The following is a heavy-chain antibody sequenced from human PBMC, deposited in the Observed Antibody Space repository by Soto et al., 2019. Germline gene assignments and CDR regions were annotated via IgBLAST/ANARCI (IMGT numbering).Heavy chain of an antibody. CDR3: AGRVGATNYGMDV. V-gene: IGHV3-53*01. CDR1: EFTVSRNY. D-gene: IGHD1-26*01. Sequence: EVQLVESGGGLIQPGGSLRLSCAASEFTVSRNYMNWVRQAPGKGLECVSTIYSGGRTYYADSVKGRFTISRDNSKNTLYLQMNNLRAEDTAVDYCAGRVGATNYGMDVWGQWTTVTVSS. J-gene: IGHJ6*02. CDR2: IYSGGRT.